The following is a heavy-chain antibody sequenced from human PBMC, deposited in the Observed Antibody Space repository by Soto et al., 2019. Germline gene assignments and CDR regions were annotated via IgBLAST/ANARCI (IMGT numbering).Heavy chain of an antibody. CDR1: GGSFSSGQW. J-gene: IGHJ6*02. D-gene: IGHD3-16*01. CDR2: IYHTGTT. V-gene: IGHV4-4*02. CDR3: ARLTLKNGPVSGMAV. Sequence: QVQLQESGPGLVKSSGTLSLTCAVSGGSFSSGQWWIWVRQPTGKGLEWMGEIYHTGTTNYNPPRKSRVSISVDKSKNQFSLKLTSVTAAYTAVYYCARLTLKNGPVSGMAVCGQGTTVTVSS.